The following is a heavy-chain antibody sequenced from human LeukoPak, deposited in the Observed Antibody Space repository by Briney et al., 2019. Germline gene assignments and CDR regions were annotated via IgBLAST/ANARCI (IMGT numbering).Heavy chain of an antibody. CDR1: GGSISSGDYY. CDR2: IYYSGST. CDR3: AREYSSSWYRRIDY. V-gene: IGHV4-30-4*01. D-gene: IGHD6-13*01. Sequence: TSETLSLTCTVSGGSISSGDYYWSWIRQPPGEGLEWIGYIYYSGSTYYNPSLKSRVTISVDTSKNQFSLKLSSVTAADTAVYYCAREYSSSWYRRIDYWGQGTLVTVSS. J-gene: IGHJ4*02.